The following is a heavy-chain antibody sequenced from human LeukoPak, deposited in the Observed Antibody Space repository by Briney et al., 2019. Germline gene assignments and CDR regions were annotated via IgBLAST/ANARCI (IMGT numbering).Heavy chain of an antibody. CDR1: GFTFSTYW. Sequence: GGSLRLSCAASGFTFSTYWMDWVRQAPGKGLVWVSRINGDGSSTSYGDSVKGRLTISRDNAKNTLYLQMNGLRVEDTAVYYCARALGDTRGQGTLVTVSS. V-gene: IGHV3-74*01. J-gene: IGHJ5*02. CDR3: ARALGDT. CDR2: INGDGSST.